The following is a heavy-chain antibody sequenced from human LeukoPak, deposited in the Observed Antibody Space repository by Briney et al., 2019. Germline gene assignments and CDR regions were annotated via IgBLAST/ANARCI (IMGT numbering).Heavy chain of an antibody. D-gene: IGHD3-3*01. CDR2: ITPIFGTA. CDR3: ARGFWSGYFTYYYYYMDV. V-gene: IGHV1-69*05. CDR1: GGTFSSYA. J-gene: IGHJ6*03. Sequence: ASVKVSCKASGGTFSSYAISWVRQAPGQGLEWMGGITPIFGTANYAQKFQGRVTITTDESTSTAYMELSSLRSEDTAVYYCARGFWSGYFTYYYYYMDVWGKGTTVTVSS.